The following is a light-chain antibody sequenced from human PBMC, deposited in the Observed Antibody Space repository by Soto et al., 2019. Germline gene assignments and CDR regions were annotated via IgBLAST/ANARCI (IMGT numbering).Light chain of an antibody. V-gene: IGKV3-15*01. CDR1: QSVSIN. Sequence: EIVMTQSPATLSVSPGERATLSCRASQSVSINLAWYQQKPRQAPRLLIYGASTRATGIPARFSGTGSGTEFTLTISSLQSEDFALYYCQQYNDWPLTFGQGTKVDIK. J-gene: IGKJ1*01. CDR2: GAS. CDR3: QQYNDWPLT.